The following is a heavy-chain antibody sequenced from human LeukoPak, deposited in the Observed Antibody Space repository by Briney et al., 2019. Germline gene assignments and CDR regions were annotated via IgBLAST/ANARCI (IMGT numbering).Heavy chain of an antibody. V-gene: IGHV1-2*02. CDR1: GYTFTGYY. J-gene: IGHJ4*02. CDR3: ARASDLARGYYDSSGYT. D-gene: IGHD3-22*01. CDR2: INPNSGGT. Sequence: ASVKVSCKASGYTFTGYYMHWVRQAPGQGLEWMGWINPNSGGTNYAQKFQGRVTMTRDTSISTAYMELSRLRSDDTAVYYCARASDLARGYYDSSGYTWCQGTLVTVSS.